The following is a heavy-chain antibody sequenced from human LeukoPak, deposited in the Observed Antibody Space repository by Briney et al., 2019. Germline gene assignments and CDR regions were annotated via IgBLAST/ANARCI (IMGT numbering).Heavy chain of an antibody. CDR2: IKQDGSEK. Sequence: GGSLRLSCAASEFTFSSYAMSWVRQAPGKGLEWVANIKQDGSEKYYVDSVRGRFTISRDNAKNSMYLQMNSLRAEDTAVYYCARDKGSDEGSKFDHWGQGTLVTVSS. J-gene: IGHJ4*02. V-gene: IGHV3-7*03. CDR1: EFTFSSYA. CDR3: ARDKGSDEGSKFDH.